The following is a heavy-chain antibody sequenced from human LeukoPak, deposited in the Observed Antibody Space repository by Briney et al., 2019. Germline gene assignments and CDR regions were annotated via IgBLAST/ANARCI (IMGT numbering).Heavy chain of an antibody. CDR3: ARGQAFDL. Sequence: SETLSLTCTVSGGSISSYYWSWIRQPPGKGLEWIGEINHSGSTNYNPSLKSRVTISVDTSKNQFSLKLSSVTAADTAVYYCARGQAFDLWGRGTLVTVSS. CDR2: INHSGST. CDR1: GGSISSYY. V-gene: IGHV4-34*01. J-gene: IGHJ2*01.